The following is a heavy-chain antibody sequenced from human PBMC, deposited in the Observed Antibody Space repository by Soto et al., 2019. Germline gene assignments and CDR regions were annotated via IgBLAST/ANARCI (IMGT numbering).Heavy chain of an antibody. V-gene: IGHV2-5*02. CDR3: ARTTYYYDSSGYPHFDY. CDR2: IYWDDDK. J-gene: IGHJ4*02. D-gene: IGHD3-22*01. CDR1: GFSLDTDEMG. Sequence: SGPTLVNPTQTLALTCTFSGFSLDTDEMGVSWIRQPPGKALEWLGIIYWDDDKRYNPSLRSRLTITKDTSKTQVVLTMTNVGPADTATYYCARTTYYYDSSGYPHFDYWGQGTLVTVSS.